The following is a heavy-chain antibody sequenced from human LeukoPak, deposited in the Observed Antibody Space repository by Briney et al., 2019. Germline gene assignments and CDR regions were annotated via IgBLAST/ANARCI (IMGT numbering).Heavy chain of an antibody. V-gene: IGHV3-23*01. CDR2: ISDGGEST. CDR3: AKGGLGESSLNNFDY. D-gene: IGHD3-16*02. Sequence: GGSLKLSCSASGFTLRYYSMNWVRQGPGKGLELVSAISDGGESTYYADSVKGRFTISRDNSKNTLYLQMNSLRPEDTAVYYCAKGGLGESSLNNFDYWGQGTLVTVSS. J-gene: IGHJ4*02. CDR1: GFTLRYYS.